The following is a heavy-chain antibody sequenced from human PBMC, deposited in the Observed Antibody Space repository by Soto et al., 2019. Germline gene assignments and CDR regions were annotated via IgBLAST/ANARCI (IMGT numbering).Heavy chain of an antibody. J-gene: IGHJ5*02. D-gene: IGHD3-22*01. CDR1: GGTFSSYA. V-gene: IGHV1-69*06. CDR2: IIPIFGTA. Sequence: ASVKVSCKASGGTFSSYAISWVRQAPGQGLEWMGGIIPIFGTANYAQKFQGRVTITADKSTSTAYMELSSLRSEDTAVYYCASGDYDRSGQPTHWFDPWGQGTLVTVSS. CDR3: ASGDYDRSGQPTHWFDP.